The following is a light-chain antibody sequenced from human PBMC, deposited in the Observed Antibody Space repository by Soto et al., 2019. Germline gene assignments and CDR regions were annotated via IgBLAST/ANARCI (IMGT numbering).Light chain of an antibody. CDR1: SSDVGAYNR. Sequence: QSALTQPPSVSASPGQSVTIPCTATSSDVGAYNRVSWYQQYPGTPPKLMISEVNNRPSGVPDRFSGSKSGNTASLTISGLQAEDEADYYCCSYAGSNSYVFGTGTKLTVL. V-gene: IGLV2-18*02. CDR3: CSYAGSNSYV. CDR2: EVN. J-gene: IGLJ1*01.